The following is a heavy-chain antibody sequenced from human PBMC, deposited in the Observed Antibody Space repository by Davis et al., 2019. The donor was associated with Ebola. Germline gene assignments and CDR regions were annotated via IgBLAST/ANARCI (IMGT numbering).Heavy chain of an antibody. Sequence: SLMIPCAASGFTFRRYSMHWVRQAPGKGLEWVSYIGSSSSIIEYADSVKGRFTISRDNGKNSLYLQMNSLRAEDTAVYYCAREGKYRDESRTFDYWGQGTLVTVSS. CDR2: IGSSSSII. D-gene: IGHD2-2*01. CDR1: GFTFRRYS. CDR3: AREGKYRDESRTFDY. V-gene: IGHV3-48*01. J-gene: IGHJ4*02.